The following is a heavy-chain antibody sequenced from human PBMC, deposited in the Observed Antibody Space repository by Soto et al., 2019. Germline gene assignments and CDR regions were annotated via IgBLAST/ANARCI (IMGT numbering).Heavy chain of an antibody. Sequence: VQLVESGGGWVKPGGSLTLSRAASGFIFNDYYMSWIRQAPGKGLEWLSNISGSSGSKKYADAGKGRFTISRDNAKKSLYLEMHSLRAEDTAVYYCARYAAEVTTFFDHWGQGTLVTVSS. J-gene: IGHJ4*02. V-gene: IGHV3-11*06. D-gene: IGHD4-17*01. CDR2: ISGSSGSK. CDR1: GFIFNDYY. CDR3: ARYAAEVTTFFDH.